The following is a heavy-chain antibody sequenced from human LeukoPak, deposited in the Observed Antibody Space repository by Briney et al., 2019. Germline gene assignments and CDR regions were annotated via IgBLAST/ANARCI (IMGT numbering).Heavy chain of an antibody. J-gene: IGHJ2*01. CDR3: AREVLDYEIPYWYFDL. V-gene: IGHV3-23*01. Sequence: GGSLRLSCAASGFTFSTYTMSWVRQAPGKGLEWVSAMGGSDDYIYYADSVRGRFTISRDNSKNTLYLQINSLRAEDTAVYRCAREVLDYEIPYWYFDLWGRGTLVTVSS. CDR2: MGGSDDYI. D-gene: IGHD4-17*01. CDR1: GFTFSTYT.